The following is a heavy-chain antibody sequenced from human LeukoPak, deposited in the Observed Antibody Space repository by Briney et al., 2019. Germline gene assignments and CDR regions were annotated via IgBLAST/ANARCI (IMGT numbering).Heavy chain of an antibody. CDR2: IIPIFGTA. V-gene: IGHV1-69*13. J-gene: IGHJ6*02. CDR1: GGTFSSYA. Sequence: ASVKVSCKASGGTFSSYAVSWVRQAPGQGLEWMGGIIPIFGTANYAQKFQRRVTITAYESTSTAYMELSSLRSEDTAVYYCARGRIATINPYYYYGMDVWGQGTTVTVS. CDR3: ARGRIATINPYYYYGMDV. D-gene: IGHD6-13*01.